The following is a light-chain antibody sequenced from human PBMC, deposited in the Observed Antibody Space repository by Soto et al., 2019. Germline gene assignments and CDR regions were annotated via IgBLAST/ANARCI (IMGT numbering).Light chain of an antibody. CDR1: QSVSSNY. CDR2: DAS. J-gene: IGKJ3*01. CDR3: QHYGRSPGLFT. Sequence: EVVLTQSPGTLSLSPGERATLSCRASQSVSSNYLAWYQQKPGQAPRLLIYDASTRATGIPDRFSGSGSGTDFTLTISRLESEDFAVYYCQHYGRSPGLFTFGPGTKVDIK. V-gene: IGKV3-20*01.